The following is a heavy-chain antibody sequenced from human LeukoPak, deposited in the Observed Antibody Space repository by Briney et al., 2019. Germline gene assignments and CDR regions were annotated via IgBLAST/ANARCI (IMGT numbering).Heavy chain of an antibody. V-gene: IGHV4-61*02. J-gene: IGHJ6*03. CDR1: GGSISSGSYY. CDR3: ARDLSGDHYYYYYYMDV. Sequence: SQTLSLTCTVSGGSISSGSYYWGWIRQPAGKGLEWIGRIYTSGSTNYNPSLKSRVTISVDTSKNQFSLKLSSVTAADTAVYYCARDLSGDHYYYYYYMDVWGKGTTVTVSS. D-gene: IGHD7-27*01. CDR2: IYTSGST.